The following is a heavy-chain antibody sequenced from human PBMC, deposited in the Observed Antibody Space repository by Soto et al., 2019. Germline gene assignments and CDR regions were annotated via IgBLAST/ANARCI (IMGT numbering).Heavy chain of an antibody. CDR3: ARSLRRVHAFDI. CDR2: ISYDGSNK. J-gene: IGHJ3*02. Sequence: GGSLRLSCAASGFTFSSYAMHWVRQAPGKGLEWVAVISYDGSNKYYADSVKGRFTISRDNSKNTLYLQMNSLRAEDTAVYYCARSLRRVHAFDIWGQGTMVTVSS. V-gene: IGHV3-30-3*01. D-gene: IGHD3-16*02. CDR1: GFTFSSYA.